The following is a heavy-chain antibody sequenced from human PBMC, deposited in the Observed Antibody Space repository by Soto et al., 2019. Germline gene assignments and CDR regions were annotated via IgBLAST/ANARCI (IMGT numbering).Heavy chain of an antibody. J-gene: IGHJ4*02. CDR1: GGSISSNY. CDR2: VSNSASS. V-gene: IGHV4-59*01. Sequence: SQTLSLTCPVSGGSISSNYWTCIRKPPGKGLGWIGHVSNSASSNYNPSLKSRVTISEDTAKSQFSLKVNSMTAADTAVYYCSGYRSEAVAGYTLDNWGQGILVTVSS. D-gene: IGHD1-1*01. CDR3: SGYRSEAVAGYTLDN.